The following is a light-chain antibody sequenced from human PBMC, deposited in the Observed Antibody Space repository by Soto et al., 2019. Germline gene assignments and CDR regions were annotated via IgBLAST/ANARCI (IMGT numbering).Light chain of an antibody. CDR3: QPYNNWPLT. CDR1: QGIGDT. Sequence: EIVLTQSPGTLSLSPGERATLSCRASQGIGDTLAWYQHKPGQTPRLLIYDTSTRATGVPTRFSGSRSGAEFTLTISSLQSEDFAVYYCQPYNNWPLTFGGGTKVDIK. V-gene: IGKV3-15*01. J-gene: IGKJ4*01. CDR2: DTS.